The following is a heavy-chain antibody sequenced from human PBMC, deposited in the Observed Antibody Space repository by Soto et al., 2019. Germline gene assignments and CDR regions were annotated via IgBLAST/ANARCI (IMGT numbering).Heavy chain of an antibody. CDR2: IYYSGST. Sequence: SETLSLTCTVSGGSISSSSYYWGWIRQPPGKGQEWIGSIYYSGSTYYNPSLKSRVTISVDTSKNQFSLKLSSVTAADTAVYYCASAARIYYDSSGYYYAAFDIWGQGTMVTVSS. CDR1: GGSISSSSYY. CDR3: ASAARIYYDSSGYYYAAFDI. J-gene: IGHJ3*02. D-gene: IGHD3-22*01. V-gene: IGHV4-39*01.